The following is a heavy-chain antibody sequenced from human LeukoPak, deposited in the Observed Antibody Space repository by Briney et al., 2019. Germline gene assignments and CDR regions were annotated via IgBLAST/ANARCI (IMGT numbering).Heavy chain of an antibody. Sequence: ASVKVSCKASGYTFTGYYMHWVRQAPGQGLEWMGWINPNSGGTNYAQKLPGRVTMTRDTSISTGYMELSRLRADDTAVYYCARDLGEYCSGGSCYSGDYWGQGTLVTVSS. CDR1: GYTFTGYY. J-gene: IGHJ4*02. CDR3: ARDLGEYCSGGSCYSGDY. D-gene: IGHD2-15*01. CDR2: INPNSGGT. V-gene: IGHV1-2*02.